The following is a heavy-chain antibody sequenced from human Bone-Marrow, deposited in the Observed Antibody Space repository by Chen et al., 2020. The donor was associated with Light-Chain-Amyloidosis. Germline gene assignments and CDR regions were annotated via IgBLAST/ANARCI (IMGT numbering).Heavy chain of an antibody. CDR1: GFTFTSHW. J-gene: IGHJ4*02. CDR2: INGLGLNK. CDR3: GSWGGDY. Sequence: EVALVGSGGGLVQPGGSLGPPCAASGFTFTSHWMSWVRQAPGKGLEYVSGINGLGLNKYYADSVKGRFTISRDNAQMTLYLQMDNLRADDTAVYYCGSWGGDYWGRGTQVTVSP. D-gene: IGHD7-27*01. V-gene: IGHV3-23*04.